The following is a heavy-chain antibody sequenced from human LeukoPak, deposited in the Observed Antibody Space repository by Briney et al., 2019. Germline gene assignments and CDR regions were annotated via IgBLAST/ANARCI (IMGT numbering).Heavy chain of an antibody. CDR3: ARDPSVWGSYRHDY. CDR2: ISSSSSYI. J-gene: IGHJ4*02. V-gene: IGHV3-21*01. Sequence: GGSLRLSCAASGFTFSSYSMNWVRQAPGKGLEWVSSISSSSSYIYYADSVKGRFTISRDNAKNSLYLQMNSLRAEDTAVYYCARDPSVWGSYRHDYWGRGTLVTVSS. D-gene: IGHD3-16*02. CDR1: GFTFSSYS.